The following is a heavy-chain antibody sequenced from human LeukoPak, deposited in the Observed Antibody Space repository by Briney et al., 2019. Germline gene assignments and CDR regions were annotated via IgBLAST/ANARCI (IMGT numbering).Heavy chain of an antibody. Sequence: GGSLRLSCAASGFTFTSYAMHWVRQAPGKGLEWVAVISYDGSSKYYADSVKGRFTLSRDNSKNTLFLQMNSLRAEDTAVYYCARDYDSSHIFDYWGQGTLVTV. CDR3: ARDYDSSHIFDY. CDR2: ISYDGSSK. CDR1: GFTFTSYA. V-gene: IGHV3-30-3*01. D-gene: IGHD3-22*01. J-gene: IGHJ4*02.